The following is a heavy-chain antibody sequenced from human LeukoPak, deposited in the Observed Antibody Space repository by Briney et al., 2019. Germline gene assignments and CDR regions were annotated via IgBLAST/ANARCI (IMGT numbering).Heavy chain of an antibody. CDR1: GFSFTSYW. CDR3: ARSFTRNTAMVS. Sequence: GESRQISCQGSGFSFTSYWIGWVRQMPGKGLEWMGIIYFGDSDTRYSPSFQGQVTISADKSITTAYLQWSSLKASDTAMYYCARSFTRNTAMVSWGQGTLVTVSS. V-gene: IGHV5-51*01. J-gene: IGHJ4*02. D-gene: IGHD5-18*01. CDR2: IYFGDSDT.